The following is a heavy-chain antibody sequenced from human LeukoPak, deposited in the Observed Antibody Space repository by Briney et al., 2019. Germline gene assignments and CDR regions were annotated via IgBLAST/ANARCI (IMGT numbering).Heavy chain of an antibody. J-gene: IGHJ4*02. V-gene: IGHV1-46*01. CDR1: GYTFPIPY. CDR2: INPSGGST. CDR3: FRAEDGIRYFERGGPDY. D-gene: IGHD3-9*01. Sequence: SVKVSCKAAGYTFPIPYMHWLQHSPGQGLKWMGIINPSGGSTSYAQKFQGRVTMTRDTSTSTVYMELSSLRSEDTAVYFFFRAEDGIRYFERGGPDYWGQGTLVTVSS.